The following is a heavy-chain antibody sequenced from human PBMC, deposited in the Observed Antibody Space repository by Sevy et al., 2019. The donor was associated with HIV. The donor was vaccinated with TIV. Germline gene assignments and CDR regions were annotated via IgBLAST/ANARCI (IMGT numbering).Heavy chain of an antibody. V-gene: IGHV1-69*13. CDR2: LIPILGTA. Sequence: ASVKVSCKAPGGTFSRYSVSWVRQAPGQGLEWMGGLIPILGTANYAQKFQGRVTITADESTDTAYMELSSLTPDDTAMYFCVREPLGLTGYSDYWGQGTLVTVSS. CDR3: VREPLGLTGYSDY. J-gene: IGHJ4*02. D-gene: IGHD3-9*01. CDR1: GGTFSRYS.